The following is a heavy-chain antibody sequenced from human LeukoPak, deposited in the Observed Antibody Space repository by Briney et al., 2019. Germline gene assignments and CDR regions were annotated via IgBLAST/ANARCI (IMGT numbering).Heavy chain of an antibody. CDR3: ASRRVGASGDDAFDI. V-gene: IGHV4-39*07. CDR1: GGSISSSSYY. Sequence: SETLSLTCTVSGGSISSSSYYWGWIRQPPGKGLEWIVSIYYSGSTYYNPSLKSRVTISVDTSKNQFSLKLSSVTAADTAVYYCASRRVGASGDDAFDIWGQGTMVTVSS. D-gene: IGHD1-26*01. CDR2: IYYSGST. J-gene: IGHJ3*02.